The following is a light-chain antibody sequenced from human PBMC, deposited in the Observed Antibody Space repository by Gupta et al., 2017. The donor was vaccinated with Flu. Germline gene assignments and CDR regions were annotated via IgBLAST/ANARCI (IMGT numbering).Light chain of an antibody. Sequence: SSSNIGSNPVNWYQQLPRTAPKLLIYSIKQRPSGVPDRFSGSKSGTSASLAISGLQSEDEAEYYCATWDDSLSGPVFGGGTRLTVL. V-gene: IGLV1-44*01. CDR1: SSNIGSNP. CDR2: SIK. CDR3: ATWDDSLSGPV. J-gene: IGLJ2*01.